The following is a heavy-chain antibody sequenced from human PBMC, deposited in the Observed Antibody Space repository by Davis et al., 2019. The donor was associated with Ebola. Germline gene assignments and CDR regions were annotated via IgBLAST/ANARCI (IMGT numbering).Heavy chain of an antibody. CDR3: VGGRWLI. Sequence: SETLSLTCTVSGGSVSNYYWSWIRQPPGKGLEWIGEINHSGSTNYNPSLKSRVTISVDTSKNQFSLKLSSVIAADTAVYYCVGGRWLIWGRGTMVTVSS. CDR1: GGSVSNYY. D-gene: IGHD5-24*01. CDR2: INHSGST. V-gene: IGHV4-34*01. J-gene: IGHJ3*02.